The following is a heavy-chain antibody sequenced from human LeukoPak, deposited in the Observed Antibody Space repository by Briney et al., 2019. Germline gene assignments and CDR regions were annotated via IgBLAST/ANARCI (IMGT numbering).Heavy chain of an antibody. V-gene: IGHV3-11*04. Sequence: PGGSLRLSCAAPGFTFSDFYMSWVRQGPGEGLGGVSYISSSGSTIYYADSVKGRFTISRDNAKNSLYLQMNSLRAEDTAVYYCARDTSTRGLLDYWGQGTLVTVSS. CDR1: GFTFSDFY. D-gene: IGHD3-10*01. CDR2: ISSSGSTI. J-gene: IGHJ4*02. CDR3: ARDTSTRGLLDY.